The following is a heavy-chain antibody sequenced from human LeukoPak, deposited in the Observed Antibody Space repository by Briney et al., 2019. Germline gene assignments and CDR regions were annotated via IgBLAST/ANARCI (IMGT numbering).Heavy chain of an antibody. J-gene: IGHJ4*02. CDR2: ISRYDDDT. Sequence: PAGSLTLSCATSRFPSINSAMRWVRQAPGKGLEYVASISRYDDDTYYADSVKDRFTISRDNSKNTLYLQMGSLRTDDMAVYYCARGGVWHQLAIEYWGQGTLVTVSS. CDR3: ARGGVWHQLAIEY. V-gene: IGHV3-64*02. CDR1: RFPSINSA. D-gene: IGHD3-10*01.